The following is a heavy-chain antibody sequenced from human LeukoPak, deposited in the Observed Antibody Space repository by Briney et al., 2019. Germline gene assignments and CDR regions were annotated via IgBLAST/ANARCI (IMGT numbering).Heavy chain of an antibody. CDR2: ISGSGGST. V-gene: IGHV3-23*01. CDR3: ARDQSGY. D-gene: IGHD3-10*01. CDR1: GFTFSSYA. Sequence: GGSLRLSCAASGFTFSSYAMSWVRQAPGKGLEWASAISGSGGSTYYADSVNGRFTISRENPKNTLYLQMNSLRAEDTAVYYCARDQSGYWGQGTLVTVSS. J-gene: IGHJ4*02.